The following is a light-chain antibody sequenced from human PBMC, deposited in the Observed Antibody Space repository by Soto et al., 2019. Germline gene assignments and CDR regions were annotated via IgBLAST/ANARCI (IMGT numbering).Light chain of an antibody. CDR1: SSDVGGYNY. CDR2: DVS. J-gene: IGLJ1*01. CDR3: SSYTSSSTYV. Sequence: QSALTQPASVSGSPGQSITISCTGTSSDVGGYNYVSWYQQYPGKAPKLMIYDVSNRPSGVSNRFSGSKSGNTASLTISGLRAEDEADYHCSSYTSSSTYVFGTGTKLTVL. V-gene: IGLV2-14*01.